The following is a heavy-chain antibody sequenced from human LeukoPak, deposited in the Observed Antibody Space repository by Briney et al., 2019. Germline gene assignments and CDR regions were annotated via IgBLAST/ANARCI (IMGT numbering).Heavy chain of an antibody. CDR3: AGNKVVGATGFGTELGSFDI. CDR2: IYNSGST. CDR1: GGSIRTYY. D-gene: IGHD1-26*01. J-gene: IGHJ3*02. Sequence: SETPSLTCSVSGGSIRTYYWSWIRQPPGRGLEWIGHIYNSGSTNYNPSLESRVTISIDTSKNQFSLTLNSVTAADTAVYYCAGNKVVGATGFGTELGSFDIWGQGT. V-gene: IGHV4-59*12.